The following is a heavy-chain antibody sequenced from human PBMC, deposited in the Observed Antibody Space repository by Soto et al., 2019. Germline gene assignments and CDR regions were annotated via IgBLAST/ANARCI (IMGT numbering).Heavy chain of an antibody. CDR2: ISYDGSNK. V-gene: IGHV3-30-3*01. CDR1: GFTFSSYA. D-gene: IGHD6-19*01. CDR3: ARDLGSSGCFDY. Sequence: GGSLRLSCAASGFTFSSYAMHWVRQAPGKGLEWVAVISYDGSNKYYADSVKGRFTISRDNSKNTLYLQMNSLRAEDTDVYYWARDLGSSGCFDYGAQGTLVPVPS. J-gene: IGHJ4*02.